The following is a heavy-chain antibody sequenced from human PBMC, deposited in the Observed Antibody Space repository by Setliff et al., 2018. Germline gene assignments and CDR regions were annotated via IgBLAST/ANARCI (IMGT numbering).Heavy chain of an antibody. J-gene: IGHJ5*01. D-gene: IGHD2-2*01. CDR3: ARGPLDFVVVPAAAKLDS. CDR2: ISA. V-gene: IGHV1-18*01. CDR1: GYTFTNYG. Sequence: ASVKVSCKASGYTFTNYGINWVRQAPGQGLEWMGWISAYAQKFQGRVTMTADTPTSTAYMELRSLTSDDTAVYYCARGPLDFVVVPAAAKLDSWGQGTLVTVSS.